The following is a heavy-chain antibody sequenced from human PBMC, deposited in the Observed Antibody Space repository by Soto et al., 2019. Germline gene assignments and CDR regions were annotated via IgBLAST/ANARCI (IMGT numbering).Heavy chain of an antibody. CDR3: ARVSGSYYYGMDV. J-gene: IGHJ6*02. CDR1: GGSISSYY. V-gene: IGHV4-59*01. D-gene: IGHD1-26*01. CDR2: IYYSGST. Sequence: PSETLSLTCTVSGGSISSYYWSWIRQPPGKGLEWIGYIYYSGSTNYNPSLKSRVTISVDTSKNQFSLNLNFMTAADTAVYYCARVSGSYYYGMDVWGQGTTVTVSS.